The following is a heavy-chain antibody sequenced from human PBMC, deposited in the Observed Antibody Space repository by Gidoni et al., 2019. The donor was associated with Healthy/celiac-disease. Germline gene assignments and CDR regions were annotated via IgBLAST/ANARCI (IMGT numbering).Heavy chain of an antibody. Sequence: EVQLVESGGGLVQPGGSLRLSCAASGFTFSSYSMNWVRQAPGKGLEWVSYISSSSSTIYYADSVKGRFTISRDKAKNSLYLQMNSLRAEDTAVYYCTTGRYSYGPFDYWGQGTLVTVSS. CDR1: GFTFSSYS. D-gene: IGHD5-18*01. CDR3: TTGRYSYGPFDY. J-gene: IGHJ4*02. V-gene: IGHV3-48*01. CDR2: ISSSSSTI.